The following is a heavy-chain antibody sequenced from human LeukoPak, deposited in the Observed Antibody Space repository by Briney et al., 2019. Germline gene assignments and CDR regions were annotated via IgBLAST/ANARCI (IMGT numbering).Heavy chain of an antibody. CDR2: ISYDGSNK. Sequence: GGSLRLSCAASGFTFSSYAMHWVRQAPGKGLEWVAVISYDGSNKYYADSVKGRFTISRDNSKNTLYLQMNSLRAEDTAVYYCARDSPVAAAATRGYYGMDVWGQGTTVTVSS. CDR3: ARDSPVAAAATRGYYGMDV. CDR1: GFTFSSYA. V-gene: IGHV3-30-3*01. J-gene: IGHJ6*02. D-gene: IGHD6-25*01.